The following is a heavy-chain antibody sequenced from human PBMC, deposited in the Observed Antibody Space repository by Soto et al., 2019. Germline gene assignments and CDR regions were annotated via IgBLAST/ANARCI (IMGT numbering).Heavy chain of an antibody. J-gene: IGHJ4*02. V-gene: IGHV4-39*01. CDR2: IYHSGST. CDR3: YVVVVAAGGY. Sequence: QLQLQESGPGLVKPSETLSLTCTVSGGSISSSSYYWGWIRQPPGKGLEWIGSIYHSGSTYYNPSLKSRVTISVDTSKNQFSLKLSSVTAADTAVYYCYVVVVAAGGYWGQGTLVTVSS. CDR1: GGSISSSSYY. D-gene: IGHD2-15*01.